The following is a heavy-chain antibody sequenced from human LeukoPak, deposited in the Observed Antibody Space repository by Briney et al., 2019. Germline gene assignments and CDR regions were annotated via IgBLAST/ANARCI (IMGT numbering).Heavy chain of an antibody. CDR2: INHSGST. D-gene: IGHD4-17*01. CDR1: GGSFSGYY. J-gene: IGHJ4*02. CDR3: ARGPDHGAYLDY. V-gene: IGHV4-34*01. Sequence: SETLSLTCAVYGGSFSGYYWSWIRQPPGKGLEWIGEINHSGSTNYNPSLKSRVTIPVDTSKNQFSLKLSSVTAADTAVYYCARGPDHGAYLDYWGQGTLVTVSS.